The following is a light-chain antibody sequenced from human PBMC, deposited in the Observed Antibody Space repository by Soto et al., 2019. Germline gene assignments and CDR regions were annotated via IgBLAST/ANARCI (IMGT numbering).Light chain of an antibody. Sequence: EVVMTQSPGTLSVSPGERATLSCRASQSVNFNLAWYQQKPGQAPRLLIYAASTRATGIPARFSGSGSGTEFTLTISSLESEDFAVYYCQQYNNWPRTFGQGTRWIS. CDR3: QQYNNWPRT. V-gene: IGKV3-15*01. CDR2: AAS. J-gene: IGKJ1*01. CDR1: QSVNFN.